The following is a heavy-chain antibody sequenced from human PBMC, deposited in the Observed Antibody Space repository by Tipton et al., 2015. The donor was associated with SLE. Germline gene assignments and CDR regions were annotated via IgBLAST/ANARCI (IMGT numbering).Heavy chain of an antibody. CDR3: ARGSTSCYTAFDI. Sequence: SLRLSCAASGFTVSSNYMSWVRQAPGKGLEWVSVIYSGGSTYYADSVKGRFTISRDNSKNTLYLQMNSLRAEDTAVYYCARGSTSCYTAFDIWGQGPMVTVSS. CDR1: GFTVSSNY. V-gene: IGHV3-53*05. D-gene: IGHD2-2*02. CDR2: IYSGGST. J-gene: IGHJ3*02.